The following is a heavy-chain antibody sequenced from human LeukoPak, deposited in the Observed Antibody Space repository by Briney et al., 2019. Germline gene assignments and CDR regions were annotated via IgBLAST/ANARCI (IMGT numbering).Heavy chain of an antibody. CDR3: AKGHDYDDDGPIFDY. CDR2: IRYDESDK. Sequence: PGGSLRLTCAASGFTFSSYAMHWVRQAPGKGLEGVSFIRYDESDKYYADSVKGRFTISRDNSKNTLYLQMNSLRVEDTAVYYCAKGHDYDDDGPIFDYWGQGTLVTVSS. V-gene: IGHV3-30*02. J-gene: IGHJ4*02. CDR1: GFTFSSYA. D-gene: IGHD3-22*01.